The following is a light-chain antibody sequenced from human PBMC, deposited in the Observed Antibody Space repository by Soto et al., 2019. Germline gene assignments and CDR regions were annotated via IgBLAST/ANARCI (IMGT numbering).Light chain of an antibody. V-gene: IGLV2-14*01. CDR2: EVS. CDR1: SSDVGAYGY. Sequence: QSALTQPASVSGSPGQSITISCTGTSSDVGAYGYVSWYQQHPGKAPKLMIYEVSYRPSGVSNPFSGSKSGNAASLTISGLQAEDEADYYCSSYTTSSTVVFGGGTKLTVL. CDR3: SSYTTSSTVV. J-gene: IGLJ2*01.